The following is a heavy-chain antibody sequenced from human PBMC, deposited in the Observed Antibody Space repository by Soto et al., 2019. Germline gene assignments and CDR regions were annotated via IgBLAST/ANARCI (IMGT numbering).Heavy chain of an antibody. CDR1: GFTFGSRA. J-gene: IGHJ4*02. D-gene: IGHD3-10*01. V-gene: IGHV3-23*01. CDR2: ITDNGGDS. Sequence: EVQLLVSGCDLVQPGGSLRLSCVASGFTFGSRAMSWVRQAPGEGLEWVSTITDNGGDSKAAEAGRGRFAISSDNSKNILSLQMNSLRAEDSDIYYCASGSDDSYPGSRIFDFWGRGPLV. CDR3: ASGSDDSYPGSRIFDF.